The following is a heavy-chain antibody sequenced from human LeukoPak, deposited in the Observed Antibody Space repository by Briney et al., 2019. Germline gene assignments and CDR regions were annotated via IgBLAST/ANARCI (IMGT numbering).Heavy chain of an antibody. J-gene: IGHJ4*02. Sequence: GGSLRLSCAASGFTFSSYCMSWVRQAPGKGLEWVANIKQDGSDKYYVDSVKGRFTISRDNAKNSLYLQMNSLRAEDTAVYYCTRPVYGCNGLMNYWGQGTLVTVSS. CDR1: GFTFSSYC. CDR2: IKQDGSDK. CDR3: TRPVYGCNGLMNY. V-gene: IGHV3-7*01. D-gene: IGHD4-23*01.